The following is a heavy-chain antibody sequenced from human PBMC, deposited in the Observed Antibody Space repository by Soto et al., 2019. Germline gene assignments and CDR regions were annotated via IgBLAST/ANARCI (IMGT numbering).Heavy chain of an antibody. Sequence: EVQLVESGGGLVKPGGSLRLSCATSGFMFSTYVMNWVRQAPGKGLEWVSSINGRSNYKYYANSVRGRFTISRDNAKNSLFLQMSRLTAEDTAVYYCATEDGIAGETTAFDYGGHGTLVTVSS. D-gene: IGHD1-26*01. CDR3: ATEDGIAGETTAFDY. V-gene: IGHV3-21*01. CDR1: GFMFSTYV. CDR2: INGRSNYK. J-gene: IGHJ4*01.